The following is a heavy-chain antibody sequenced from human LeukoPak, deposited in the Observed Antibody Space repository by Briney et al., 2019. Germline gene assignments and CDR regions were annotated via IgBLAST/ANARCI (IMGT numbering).Heavy chain of an antibody. CDR1: GFSFSDAW. D-gene: IGHD2-21*01. Sequence: GGSLRLSCAASGFSFSDAWMNWVRQAPGKGLEWVGRIKSKTDGGTTDYAAPVKGRFTISRDDSKNTLYLQMNSLKTEDTAVYYCTTGSGHGGGVEYFQHWGQGTLVTVSS. CDR2: IKSKTDGGTT. CDR3: TTGSGHGGGVEYFQH. J-gene: IGHJ1*01. V-gene: IGHV3-15*07.